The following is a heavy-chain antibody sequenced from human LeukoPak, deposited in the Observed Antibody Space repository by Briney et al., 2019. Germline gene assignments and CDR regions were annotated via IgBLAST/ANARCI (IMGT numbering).Heavy chain of an antibody. CDR2: INGDGSTT. Sequence: PGGSLRLSCAASGFAFNKYWMHWVRQTPGKGLVWVSRINGDGSTTSYADSVKGGFTISRDNAKNTLYLQMSSLRAEDTAVYYCARGLSGYCSSTSCYLFGFDLWGRGTLVTVSS. V-gene: IGHV3-74*01. J-gene: IGHJ2*01. CDR1: GFAFNKYW. CDR3: ARGLSGYCSSTSCYLFGFDL. D-gene: IGHD2-2*01.